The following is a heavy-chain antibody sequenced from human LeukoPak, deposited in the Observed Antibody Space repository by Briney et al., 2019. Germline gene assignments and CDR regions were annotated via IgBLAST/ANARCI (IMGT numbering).Heavy chain of an antibody. J-gene: IGHJ4*02. CDR1: GYSFTTYW. CDR3: ARGPRGGNWNEALDY. CDR2: FFPGDSDT. Sequence: GESLKISCKASGYSFTTYWIGWVRQMPGKGLEWMVMFFPGDSDTRKSPSFQGQVTLSAGKSITTAYLQWSSLKASDTAIYYCARGPRGGNWNEALDYWGQGTLVTVSS. V-gene: IGHV5-51*01. D-gene: IGHD1-1*01.